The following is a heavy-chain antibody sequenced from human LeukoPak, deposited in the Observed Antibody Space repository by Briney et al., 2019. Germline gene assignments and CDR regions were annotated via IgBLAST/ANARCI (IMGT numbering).Heavy chain of an antibody. J-gene: IGHJ4*02. CDR3: ARDAQYYDYWRTFDL. D-gene: IGHD3-3*01. Sequence: ASVNVSCKGSGYTFSGYHIHWVRQAPGQGLEWMGWINPSGGGTNYAQKFQGRVTMTRDTSISTAYMELSRLKSDDTAVFYCARDAQYYDYWRTFDLWGQGTLVTVSS. CDR2: INPSGGGT. CDR1: GYTFSGYH. V-gene: IGHV1-2*02.